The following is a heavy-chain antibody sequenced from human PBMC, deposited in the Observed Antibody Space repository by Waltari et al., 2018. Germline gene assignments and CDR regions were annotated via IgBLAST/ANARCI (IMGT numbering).Heavy chain of an antibody. V-gene: IGHV5-51*01. CDR1: GYSFTSYW. CDR2: IYPGESDT. J-gene: IGHJ5*02. Sequence: EVQLVQSGAEVKKPGESLKISCKGSGYSFTSYWIGWVRQMPGNGLEWMGIIYPGESDTRYSPSFPGQVTISADKSISTAYLQWSSLKASDTAMYYCARMRDIVVVPAAPVFGSYSWFDPWGQGTLVTVSS. D-gene: IGHD2-2*01. CDR3: ARMRDIVVVPAAPVFGSYSWFDP.